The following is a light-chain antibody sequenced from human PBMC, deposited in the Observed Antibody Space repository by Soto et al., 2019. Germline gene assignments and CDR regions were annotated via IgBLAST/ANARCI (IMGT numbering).Light chain of an antibody. CDR3: SSYTSRSTHV. Sequence: QSVLTQPASVSGAPGQSITIACTGTSSDVGGYNYVSWYQQHPGKAPKLMIYDVSNRPSGVSNRFSGSKSGNTASLTISWLQAEDEADYYCSSYTSRSTHVFGTETNV. J-gene: IGLJ1*01. V-gene: IGLV2-14*01. CDR1: SSDVGGYNY. CDR2: DVS.